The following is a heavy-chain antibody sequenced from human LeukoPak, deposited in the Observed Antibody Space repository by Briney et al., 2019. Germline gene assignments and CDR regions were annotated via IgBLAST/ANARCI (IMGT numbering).Heavy chain of an antibody. CDR3: AKDLRALLWFGESPWDY. D-gene: IGHD3-10*01. Sequence: RSLRLSCAASGFTFSSYGMHWVRQAPGKGLEWVAVISYDGSNKYYADSVKGRFTISRDNSKNTLYLQMNSLRAEDTAVYYCAKDLRALLWFGESPWDYWGQGTLVTVSS. CDR2: ISYDGSNK. J-gene: IGHJ4*02. CDR1: GFTFSSYG. V-gene: IGHV3-30*18.